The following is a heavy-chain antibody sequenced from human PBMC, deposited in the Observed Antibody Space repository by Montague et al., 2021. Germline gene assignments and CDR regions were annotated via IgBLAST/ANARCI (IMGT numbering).Heavy chain of an antibody. CDR1: GDSVSSNIAT. D-gene: IGHD2-2*01. V-gene: IGHV6-1*01. J-gene: IGHJ4*02. Sequence: CAISGDSVSSNIATWNWIRQSPSRGLEWLGRTYYRSKWYNDYAESVKSRITIDPDTPKHQFSLHLNSVTPEDTAVYYCARIPVGSKYYFDFWGQGTLVTVSS. CDR3: ARIPVGSKYYFDF. CDR2: TYYRSKWYN.